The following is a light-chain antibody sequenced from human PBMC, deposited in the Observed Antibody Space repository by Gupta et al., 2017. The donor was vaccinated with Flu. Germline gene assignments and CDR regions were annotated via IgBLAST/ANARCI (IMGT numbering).Light chain of an antibody. V-gene: IGLV3-19*01. CDR2: AKN. CDR3: DSQENTVNHQGV. Sequence: QTVRITYQGDSLRNSYASWYQQKPGQASGLVIYAKNIRPSGSPDLFSGSSSGNTGSLTISGAQAEEKTHNYCDSQENTVNHQGVFGGGTNLTVL. CDR1: SLRNSY. J-gene: IGLJ3*02.